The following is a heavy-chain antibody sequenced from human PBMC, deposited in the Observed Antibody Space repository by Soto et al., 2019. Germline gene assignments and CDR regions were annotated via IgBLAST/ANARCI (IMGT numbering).Heavy chain of an antibody. V-gene: IGHV4-61*01. Sequence: SETLSLTCTVSGGSVSSGSYYWSWIRQPPGKGLEWIGYIYYSGSTNYNPSLKSRVTISVDTSKNQFSLKLSSVTAADTAVYYYARRGSGSYSDYWGQGTLVTVSS. J-gene: IGHJ4*02. CDR1: GGSVSSGSYY. D-gene: IGHD3-10*01. CDR3: ARRGSGSYSDY. CDR2: IYYSGST.